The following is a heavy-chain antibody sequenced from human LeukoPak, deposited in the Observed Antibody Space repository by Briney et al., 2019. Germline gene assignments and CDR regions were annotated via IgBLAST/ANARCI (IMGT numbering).Heavy chain of an antibody. CDR1: GGSISSGSYY. V-gene: IGHV4-39*01. J-gene: IGHJ4*02. CDR2: IYYSGST. CDR3: ARLIVGYYFDY. D-gene: IGHD1-26*01. Sequence: SETLSLTCTVSGGSISSGSYYWSWIRQPPGKGLEWIGSIYYSGSTYYNPSLKSRVTISVDTSKNQFSLKLSSVTAADAAVYYCARLIVGYYFDYWGQGTLVTVSS.